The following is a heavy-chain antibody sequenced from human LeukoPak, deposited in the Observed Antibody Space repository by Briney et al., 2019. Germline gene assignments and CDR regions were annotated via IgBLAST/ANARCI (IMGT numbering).Heavy chain of an antibody. V-gene: IGHV3-53*04. J-gene: IGHJ4*02. Sequence: GGSLRLSCAASGFTVSGNYMSWVRQAPGKGLEWVSVIYSGGSTYYADSVKGRFTISRHNSKNTLYLQMNSLRAEDTAVYYCARGDGYNYGYYFDYWGQGTLVTVSS. CDR1: GFTVSGNY. CDR3: ARGDGYNYGYYFDY. CDR2: IYSGGST. D-gene: IGHD5-24*01.